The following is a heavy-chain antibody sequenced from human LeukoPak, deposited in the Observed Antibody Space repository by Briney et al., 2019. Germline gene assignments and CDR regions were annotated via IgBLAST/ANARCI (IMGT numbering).Heavy chain of an antibody. J-gene: IGHJ4*02. D-gene: IGHD2-21*01. CDR3: ARASCGGNCYYMFDS. Sequence: GGSLRVSCAASGFDFSNHAMSWIRQAPGKGLEWVSGSSGRNERIIYADSVKGRFTISRDNSKNTLYLQMNSLTAEDTAVYYCARASCGGNCYYMFDSWGQGTLVTVSS. CDR2: SSGRNERI. CDR1: GFDFSNHA. V-gene: IGHV3-23*01.